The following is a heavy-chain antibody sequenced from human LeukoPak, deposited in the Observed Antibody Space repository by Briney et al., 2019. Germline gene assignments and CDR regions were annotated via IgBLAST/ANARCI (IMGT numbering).Heavy chain of an antibody. CDR3: ASLGIAAADLYYFDY. CDR1: GGTFSSYA. V-gene: IGHV1-69*13. CDR2: IIPIFGTA. J-gene: IGHJ4*02. Sequence: ASVKVSCKASGGTFSSYAISWVRQAPGQGLEWMGGIIPIFGTANYAQKFQGRVTITADQSTSTAYMELSSLRSEDTAVYYCASLGIAAADLYYFDYWGQGTLVTVSS. D-gene: IGHD6-13*01.